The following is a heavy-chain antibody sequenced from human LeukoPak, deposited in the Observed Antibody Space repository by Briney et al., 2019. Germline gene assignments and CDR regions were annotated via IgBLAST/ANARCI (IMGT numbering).Heavy chain of an antibody. CDR2: IIPIFGAT. D-gene: IGHD1-26*01. J-gene: IGHJ6*03. CDR1: GDIFNSSS. Sequence: ASVKVSCNASGDIFNSSSVSWVRQAPGQGLEWMGGIIPIFGATNYAQKFQGRVTITTDQSTRTAYMELNSLSSDDTAVYYCARVGRSRGSLPNSYYYMDVWGKGTTVTVSS. V-gene: IGHV1-69*05. CDR3: ARVGRSRGSLPNSYYYMDV.